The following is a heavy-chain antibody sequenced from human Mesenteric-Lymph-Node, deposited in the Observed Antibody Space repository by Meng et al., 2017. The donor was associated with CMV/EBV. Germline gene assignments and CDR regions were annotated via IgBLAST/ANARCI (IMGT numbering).Heavy chain of an antibody. CDR2: IWYDGSNK. V-gene: IGHV3-33*01. CDR3: ARDFYCSGGSCYRIYYYYGMDV. CDR1: GFTFSSYG. Sequence: GGSLRLSCAVSGFTFSSYGMHWVRQAPGKGLEWVAVIWYDGSNKNYADSVKGRFTISRDNSKNTLYLQMNSLRAEDTAVYYCARDFYCSGGSCYRIYYYYGMDVWGQGTTVTVSS. D-gene: IGHD2-15*01. J-gene: IGHJ6*02.